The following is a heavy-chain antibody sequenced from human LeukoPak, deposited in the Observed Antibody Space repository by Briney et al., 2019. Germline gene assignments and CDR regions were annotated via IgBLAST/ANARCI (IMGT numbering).Heavy chain of an antibody. J-gene: IGHJ4*02. Sequence: LGGSLRLSCAASGFTFRSYAMSWVRQAPGPGLEWVSAISGSGGSTYYADSVKGRFTISRDNSKNTLYLQMNSLRAEDTAVYYCAKDRYGSGSYLDYWGQGTLVTVSS. V-gene: IGHV3-23*01. D-gene: IGHD3-10*01. CDR3: AKDRYGSGSYLDY. CDR2: ISGSGGST. CDR1: GFTFRSYA.